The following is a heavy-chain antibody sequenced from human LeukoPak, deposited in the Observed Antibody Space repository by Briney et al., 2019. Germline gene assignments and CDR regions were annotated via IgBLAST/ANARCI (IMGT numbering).Heavy chain of an antibody. J-gene: IGHJ4*02. V-gene: IGHV4-4*07. Sequence: SETLSLTCTVSGDSFSSYYWSWIRQPAGKGLEWIGRISTSGSTHYNPSLKSRVTISVDTSKNHFSLKLTSVTAADTAVYYCTRDRGDYGGPDYWGRGTLVTVSS. CDR1: GDSFSSYY. CDR3: TRDRGDYGGPDY. D-gene: IGHD4-23*01. CDR2: ISTSGST.